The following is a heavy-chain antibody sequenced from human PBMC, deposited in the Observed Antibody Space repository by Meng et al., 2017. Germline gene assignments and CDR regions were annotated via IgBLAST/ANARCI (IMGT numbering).Heavy chain of an antibody. CDR1: GGTFSSYA. Sequence: SVKVSCKASGGTFSSYAISWVRQAPGQGLEWMGGIIPIFGTANYAQKFQGRVTITADESTSTAYMELSSLRSEDTAVYYCARRRYCSSTSCYLAGNDYYYGMGVWGQGTTVTVSS. CDR3: ARRRYCSSTSCYLAGNDYYYGMGV. D-gene: IGHD2-2*01. V-gene: IGHV1-69*13. CDR2: IIPIFGTA. J-gene: IGHJ6*02.